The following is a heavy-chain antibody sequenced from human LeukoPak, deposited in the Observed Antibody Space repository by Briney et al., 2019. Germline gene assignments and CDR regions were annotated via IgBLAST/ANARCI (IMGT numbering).Heavy chain of an antibody. Sequence: GASVKVSCKASGYTFTGYYMHWLRQAPGQGLEWMGWINPNSGGTNYAQKFQGRVTMTRDTSITTAYMELNSLRSDDTAVYYCARRIAAAGPYFDYWGQGTLVTVSS. CDR2: INPNSGGT. J-gene: IGHJ4*02. V-gene: IGHV1-2*02. CDR3: ARRIAAAGPYFDY. CDR1: GYTFTGYY. D-gene: IGHD6-13*01.